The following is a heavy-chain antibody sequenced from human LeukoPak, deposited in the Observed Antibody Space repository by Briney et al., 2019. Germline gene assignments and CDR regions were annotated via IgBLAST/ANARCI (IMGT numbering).Heavy chain of an antibody. Sequence: PSETLSLTCTVSGGSVSSGSYYWSWIRQPPGKGLEWIGYIYYSGSTNYNPSLKSRVTISVDTSKNQFSLKLSSVTAADTAVYYCASIRYFDWIEAFDIWGQGTMVTVSS. D-gene: IGHD3-9*01. CDR1: GGSVSSGSYY. CDR2: IYYSGST. J-gene: IGHJ3*02. V-gene: IGHV4-61*01. CDR3: ASIRYFDWIEAFDI.